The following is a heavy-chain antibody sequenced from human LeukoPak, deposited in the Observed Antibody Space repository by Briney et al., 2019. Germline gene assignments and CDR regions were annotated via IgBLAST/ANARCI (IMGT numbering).Heavy chain of an antibody. CDR3: ARVRKDIVVVPGAMRDTYYFDY. CDR1: GFTFSSHW. Sequence: PGGSLRLSCAASGFTFSSHWMSWVRQAPRKGLEWLANIKEDGSEKYYVDSVKGRFTISRDNAKNSLYLQMNSLRAEDTAVYYCARVRKDIVVVPGAMRDTYYFDYWGQGTLVTVSS. CDR2: IKEDGSEK. V-gene: IGHV3-7*01. J-gene: IGHJ4*02. D-gene: IGHD2-2*01.